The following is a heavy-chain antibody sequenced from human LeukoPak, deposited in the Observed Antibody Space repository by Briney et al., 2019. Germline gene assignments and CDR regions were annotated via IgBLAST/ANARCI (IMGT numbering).Heavy chain of an antibody. CDR3: ARESAGYSSSWYYFDY. Sequence: SETLSLTCTVSGGSISSSSYYWGWIRQPPGKGLEWIGEIYHSGSTNYNPSLKSRVTISVDKSKNQFSLKLSSVTAADTAVYYCARESAGYSSSWYYFDYWGQGTLVTVSS. CDR2: IYHSGST. D-gene: IGHD6-13*01. V-gene: IGHV4-39*07. CDR1: GGSISSSSYY. J-gene: IGHJ4*02.